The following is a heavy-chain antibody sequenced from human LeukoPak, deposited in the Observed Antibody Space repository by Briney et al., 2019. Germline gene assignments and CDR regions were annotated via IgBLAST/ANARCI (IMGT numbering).Heavy chain of an antibody. D-gene: IGHD5-18*01. Sequence: SVKVSCKASGGTFSSYAISWVRQAPGQGLEWMGRIIPILGIANYAQKFQGRVTITADKSTSTAYMELSSLRSEDTAVYYCARDSTVDTSSLHTQVFDYWGQGTLVTVSS. CDR3: ARDSTVDTSSLHTQVFDY. CDR2: IIPILGIA. V-gene: IGHV1-69*04. J-gene: IGHJ4*02. CDR1: GGTFSSYA.